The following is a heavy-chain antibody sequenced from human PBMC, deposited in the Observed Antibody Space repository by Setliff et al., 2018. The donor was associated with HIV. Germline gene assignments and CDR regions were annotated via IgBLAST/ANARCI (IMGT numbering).Heavy chain of an antibody. CDR3: ARVFQSYFFDF. D-gene: IGHD3-3*01. V-gene: IGHV3-53*01. Sequence: GGSLRLSCAASGLTDTYNYMSWVRQAPGKGLEWFSVIYAGGSTYYADSVKGRFTISRGKSKNTLYLQMNSLRTEDTAVYYCARVFQSYFFDFWGQGTLVTVSS. J-gene: IGHJ4*02. CDR2: IYAGGST. CDR1: GLTDTYNY.